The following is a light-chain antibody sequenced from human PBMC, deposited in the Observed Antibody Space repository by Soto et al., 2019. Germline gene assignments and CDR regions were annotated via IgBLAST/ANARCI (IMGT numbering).Light chain of an antibody. J-gene: IGKJ1*01. V-gene: IGKV3-20*01. Sequence: EIVLTQSPGTLSLSPGERATLSCRASQSVSSSYLAWYQQKPGQAPRLLIYGASSRATGIPDRFSGSGSGTDFTLTIRRLEPEDFAVYYFQQYGRSPQTCGQGTKVEI. CDR2: GAS. CDR1: QSVSSSY. CDR3: QQYGRSPQT.